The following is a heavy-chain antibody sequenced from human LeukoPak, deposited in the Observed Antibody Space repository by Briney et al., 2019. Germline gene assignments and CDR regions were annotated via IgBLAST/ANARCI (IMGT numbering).Heavy chain of an antibody. V-gene: IGHV3-21*01. D-gene: IGHD1-26*01. CDR1: GFTFSSYS. Sequence: GGSLRLSCAASGFTFSSYSMNWVRQAPGKGLEWVSSISSSSSYIYYADSVKGRFTISRDNAKNSLYLQMNSLRAADTAVYFCATDRWEGDYWGKGTLVTVSS. CDR3: ATDRWEGDY. CDR2: ISSSSSYI. J-gene: IGHJ4*02.